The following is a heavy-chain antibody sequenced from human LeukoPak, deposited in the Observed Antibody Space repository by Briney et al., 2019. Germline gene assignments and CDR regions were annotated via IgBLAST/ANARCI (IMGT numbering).Heavy chain of an antibody. D-gene: IGHD1-1*01. CDR1: GFILSSYW. Sequence: GGSLRLSCAASGFILSSYWMHWVRQAPGKGLVWVSRITSDGSSTIYADSVKGRFTSSRDNAKNTLYLQMNSLRVEDTAVYYCARDINWALGNSWGQGTLVIVSS. CDR2: ITSDGSST. V-gene: IGHV3-74*01. CDR3: ARDINWALGNS. J-gene: IGHJ4*02.